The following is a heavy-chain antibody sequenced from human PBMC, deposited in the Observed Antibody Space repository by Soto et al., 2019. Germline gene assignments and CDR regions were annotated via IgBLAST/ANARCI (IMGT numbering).Heavy chain of an antibody. V-gene: IGHV3-33*01. CDR2: IWYDGSNK. CDR1: GFTFSSYG. J-gene: IGHJ4*02. D-gene: IGHD3-22*01. CDR3: TAYYYDSSGYY. Sequence: GGSLRLSCAASGFTFSSYGMHWVRQAPGKGLEWVAVIWYDGSNKYYADSVKGRFTISRDNSKNTLYLQMNSLRAEDTAVYYCTAYYYDSSGYYWGQGTLVTVSS.